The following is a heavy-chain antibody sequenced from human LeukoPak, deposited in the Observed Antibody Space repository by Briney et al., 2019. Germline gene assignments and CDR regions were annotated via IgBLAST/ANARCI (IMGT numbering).Heavy chain of an antibody. J-gene: IGHJ4*02. Sequence: GGSLRLSCAASGFTFTNYAMSWVRQAPGKGLEWVSTITGGGSSSYYADSVKGRFTISRDNSKNTVYLQMNSLRAEDTAVYYCARHNSGWYAARGGRQLDYWSQGTLVTVSS. D-gene: IGHD6-19*01. CDR3: ARHNSGWYAARGGRQLDY. CDR2: ITGGGSSS. CDR1: GFTFTNYA. V-gene: IGHV3-23*01.